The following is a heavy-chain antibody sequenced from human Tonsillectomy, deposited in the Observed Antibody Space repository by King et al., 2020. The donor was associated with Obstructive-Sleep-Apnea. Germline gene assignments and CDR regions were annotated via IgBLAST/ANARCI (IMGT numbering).Heavy chain of an antibody. CDR3: ARQRVGADDY. Sequence: VQLVESGAEVKKPGESLKISCQGSGYDFPTHWIGWVRQLPGKGLEWMGIIYPSDSDTRYSPSFQGQVTISADKSISTAYLQWSSLKASDTAMYYCARQRVGADDYWGQGTLVTVSS. D-gene: IGHD1-26*01. J-gene: IGHJ4*02. V-gene: IGHV5-51*01. CDR2: IYPSDSDT. CDR1: GYDFPTHW.